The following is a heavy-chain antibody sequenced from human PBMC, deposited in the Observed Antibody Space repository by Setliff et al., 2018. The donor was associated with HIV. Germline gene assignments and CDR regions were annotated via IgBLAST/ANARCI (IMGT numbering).Heavy chain of an antibody. D-gene: IGHD6-13*01. J-gene: IGHJ6*03. V-gene: IGHV3-9*01. CDR2: ISWNSGSI. CDR1: GFTFDDYA. CDR3: AKGRYSSSPYYYYYMDV. Sequence: GGSLRLSCAASGFTFDDYAMHWVRQAPGKGLEWVSGISWNSGSIGYADSVKGRFTISRDNAKNSLYLQMNSLRAEDTAVYYCAKGRYSSSPYYYYYMDVWGKGTTVTVSS.